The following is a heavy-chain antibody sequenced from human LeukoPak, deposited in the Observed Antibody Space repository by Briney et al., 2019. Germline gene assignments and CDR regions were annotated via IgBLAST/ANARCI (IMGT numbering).Heavy chain of an antibody. V-gene: IGHV3-64*01. CDR1: GFTFSSHA. CDR3: ARASVTSWKYGMDV. D-gene: IGHD4-17*01. Sequence: PGGSLRLSCVASGFTFSSHAMHWVRQAPGKGLVYVSVVSSNGGTTYYASSVKGRFTISRDNSKNTLYLQMGSLRPEDMSVYYCARASVTSWKYGMDVWGQGTTVTVSS. J-gene: IGHJ6*02. CDR2: VSSNGGTT.